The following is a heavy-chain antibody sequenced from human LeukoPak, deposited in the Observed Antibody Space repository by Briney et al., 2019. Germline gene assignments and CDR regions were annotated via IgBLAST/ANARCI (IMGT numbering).Heavy chain of an antibody. V-gene: IGHV4-4*07. CDR3: ARTYYDFWSGPNDAFDI. D-gene: IGHD3-3*01. J-gene: IGHJ3*02. Sequence: PSETLSLTCTVSGGSISSYYWSWIRQPAGKGLEWIGRIYTSGSTNYNPSLKSRVTMSVDTSKNQFSLKLSSVTAADTAVYYCARTYYDFWSGPNDAFDIWGQGTMVTVSS. CDR1: GGSISSYY. CDR2: IYTSGST.